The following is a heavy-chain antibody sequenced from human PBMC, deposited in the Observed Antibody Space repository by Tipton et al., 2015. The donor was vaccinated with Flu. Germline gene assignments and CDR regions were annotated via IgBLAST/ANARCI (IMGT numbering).Heavy chain of an antibody. D-gene: IGHD4-17*01. V-gene: IGHV3-72*01. CDR1: GFTFSDHH. Sequence: SLRLSCAASGFTFSDHHMDWVRQAPGKGLEWVGRVRNKANTYTTEYAPSVTGRFTISRDDSEDSLFLQMNSLKIDDTAVYYCVVGGPPYGDYVDYWGQGTLVTVSS. CDR3: VVGGPPYGDYVDY. CDR2: VRNKANTYTT. J-gene: IGHJ4*02.